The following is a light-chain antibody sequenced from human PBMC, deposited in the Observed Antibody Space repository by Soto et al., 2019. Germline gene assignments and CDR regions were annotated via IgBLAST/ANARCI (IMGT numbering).Light chain of an antibody. Sequence: SYELTQPPSVSVAPGQTARLTCGGNKIGGKNVQWYQQRPGQAPVMVLYDDSDRPSGIPERFSGSNSGNTATLTISRVEAGDEADYYCQVWDSSSYHQVFGGGTKVTVL. CDR2: DDS. V-gene: IGLV3-21*02. J-gene: IGLJ3*02. CDR3: QVWDSSSYHQV. CDR1: KIGGKN.